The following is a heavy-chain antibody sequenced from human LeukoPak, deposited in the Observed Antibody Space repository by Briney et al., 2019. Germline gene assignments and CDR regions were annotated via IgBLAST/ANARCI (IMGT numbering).Heavy chain of an antibody. D-gene: IGHD4-23*01. Sequence: SETLSLTCTVSGGSVSSGSYYWSWIRQPAGKGLEWIGRIYTSGSTNYNPSLKSRVTISVDTSKNQFSLKLSSVTAADTAVYYCAREVITVVQTDAFDIWGQGTMVTVSS. V-gene: IGHV4-61*02. CDR2: IYTSGST. J-gene: IGHJ3*02. CDR1: GGSVSSGSYY. CDR3: AREVITVVQTDAFDI.